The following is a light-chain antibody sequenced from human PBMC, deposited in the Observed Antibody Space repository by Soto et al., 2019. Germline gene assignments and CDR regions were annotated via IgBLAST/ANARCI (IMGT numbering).Light chain of an antibody. CDR2: DVS. CDR3: SSYTSSSTLA. V-gene: IGLV2-14*01. J-gene: IGLJ1*01. CDR1: SSDVGGYNY. Sequence: QSVLTQPASVSGSPGQSIPISCTGTSSDVGGYNYVSWYQQHPGKAPKLMIYDVSNRPSGVSNRFSGSKSGNTASLTISGLQAEDEADYYCSSYTSSSTLAFGTGTKVTVL.